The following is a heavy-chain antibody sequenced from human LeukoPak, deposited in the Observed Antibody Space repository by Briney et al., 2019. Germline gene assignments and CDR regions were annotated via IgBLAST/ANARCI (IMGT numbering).Heavy chain of an antibody. CDR3: ARVKDPGGYYYYYYIDV. CDR1: GYSISSGYY. Sequence: PSETLSLTCTVSGYSISSGYYWGWIRQPPGKGPEWIGSIYHSGSTYYNPSLKSRVTISVDTSKNQFSLKLSSVTAADTAVYYCARVKDPGGYYYYYYIDVWGKGTTVTVSS. D-gene: IGHD3-16*01. CDR2: IYHSGST. J-gene: IGHJ6*03. V-gene: IGHV4-38-2*02.